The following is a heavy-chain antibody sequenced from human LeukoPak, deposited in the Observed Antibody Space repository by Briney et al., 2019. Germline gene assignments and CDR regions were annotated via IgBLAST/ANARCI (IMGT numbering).Heavy chain of an antibody. CDR3: ARLNSSGWYIWFDP. D-gene: IGHD6-19*01. J-gene: IGHJ5*02. V-gene: IGHV4-59*01. Sequence: SETLSLTCTVSGGSISSYYWSWIRQPPGKGLEWIGYIYYSGSTNYNPSLKSRVTISVDTSKNQFSLKLSSVTAADTAVHYCARLNSSGWYIWFDPWGQGTLVTVSS. CDR2: IYYSGST. CDR1: GGSISSYY.